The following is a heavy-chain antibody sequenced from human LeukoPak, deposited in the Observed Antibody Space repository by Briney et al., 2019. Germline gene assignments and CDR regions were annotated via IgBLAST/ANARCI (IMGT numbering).Heavy chain of an antibody. CDR3: ARDSGLRLGELSLGY. J-gene: IGHJ4*02. D-gene: IGHD3-16*02. CDR2: ISFDGSNK. Sequence: PGGSLRLSCVASGFTFSTYAMHWVRQAPGKGLEWVAVISFDGSNKYYADSVKGRFTISRDNSKNTLYLQMSSLRPEDTAVYYCARDSGLRLGELSLGYWGQGTLVTVSS. CDR1: GFTFSTYA. V-gene: IGHV3-30-3*01.